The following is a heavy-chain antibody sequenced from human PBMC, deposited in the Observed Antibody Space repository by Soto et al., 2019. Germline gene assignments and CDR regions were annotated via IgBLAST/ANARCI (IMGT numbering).Heavy chain of an antibody. V-gene: IGHV4-59*01. CDR2: IYYSGST. J-gene: IGHJ4*02. Sequence: ETLSLTCTVSGGSITNFHWSWIRQPPGKGLEWIGYIYYSGSTNYNPSLKSRVTMSIDTSKNQFSLKMISVTAADTAAYYCAAYDSEGYFDYWGQGALVTVSS. CDR3: AAYDSEGYFDY. CDR1: GGSITNFH. D-gene: IGHD3-9*01.